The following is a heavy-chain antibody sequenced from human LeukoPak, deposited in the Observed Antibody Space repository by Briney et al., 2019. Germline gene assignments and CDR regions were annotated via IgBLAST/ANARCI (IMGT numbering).Heavy chain of an antibody. V-gene: IGHV1-69*01. Sequence: SVKVCCKASGGTFSSYAISWVRQAPGQGLEWMGGIIPIFGTANYAQKFQGRVTITADESTSTAYMELSSLRSEDTAVYYCARAGGITMVRGVPYYYYYYGMDVWGKGTTVTVSS. J-gene: IGHJ6*04. CDR1: GGTFSSYA. CDR2: IIPIFGTA. CDR3: ARAGGITMVRGVPYYYYYYGMDV. D-gene: IGHD3-10*01.